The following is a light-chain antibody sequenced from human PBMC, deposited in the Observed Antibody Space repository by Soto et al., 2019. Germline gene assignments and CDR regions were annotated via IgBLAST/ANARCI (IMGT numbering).Light chain of an antibody. CDR2: DVS. CDR3: CSYAGSYTVV. J-gene: IGLJ2*01. V-gene: IGLV2-11*01. CDR1: SSDVGGFNY. Sequence: QSALTQPRSVSGSPGQSVTISCTGTSSDVGGFNYVSWYQQHPGKAPKLMIYDVSQRPSGVPDRFSGSKSGNTASLTISGLQDEDEADYYCCSYAGSYTVVFGGGTKLPVL.